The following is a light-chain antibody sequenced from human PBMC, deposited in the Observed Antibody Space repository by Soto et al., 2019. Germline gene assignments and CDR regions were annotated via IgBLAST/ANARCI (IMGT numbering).Light chain of an antibody. CDR2: DAS. CDR1: QNVSTW. V-gene: IGKV1-5*01. Sequence: TQSPSALSASIGDRVTITCRASQNVSTWLAWYQQKPGKAPRSLIFDASRLESGVSSRLSGTGSGTEFTLTINNLQADDYGTYFCQHYYAFSPWTFGQGTKVDI. J-gene: IGKJ1*01. CDR3: QHYYAFSPWT.